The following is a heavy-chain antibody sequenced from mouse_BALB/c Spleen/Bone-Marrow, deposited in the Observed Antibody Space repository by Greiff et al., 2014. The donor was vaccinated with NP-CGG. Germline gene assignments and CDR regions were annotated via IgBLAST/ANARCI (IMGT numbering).Heavy chain of an antibody. CDR2: IDPSDSET. Sequence: GAELVKPGAPVKLSCKASGYTFTSYWMNWVKQRPGRGLEWIGRIDPSDSETHYNQKFKDKATLTVDKSSSTAYIQLSSLTSEDSAVYYCARALGDGYYYAMDYWGQGTSVTVSS. CDR3: ARALGDGYYYAMDY. J-gene: IGHJ4*01. CDR1: GYTFTSYW. D-gene: IGHD2-3*01. V-gene: IGHV1-69*02.